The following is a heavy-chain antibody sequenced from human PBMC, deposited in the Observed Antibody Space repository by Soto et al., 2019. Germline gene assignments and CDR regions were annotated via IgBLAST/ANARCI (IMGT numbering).Heavy chain of an antibody. CDR2: IYYSGST. CDR1: GGSISSYY. CDR3: ARQKSITIFGVVIEYPHWFDP. D-gene: IGHD3-3*01. J-gene: IGHJ5*02. Sequence: KPSETLSLTCTVSGGSISSYYWTWIRQPPGKGLEWIGYIYYSGSTNYNPSLKSRVTISVDTSKNQFSLKLSSVTAADTAVYYCARQKSITIFGVVIEYPHWFDPWGQGTLVTVPS. V-gene: IGHV4-59*08.